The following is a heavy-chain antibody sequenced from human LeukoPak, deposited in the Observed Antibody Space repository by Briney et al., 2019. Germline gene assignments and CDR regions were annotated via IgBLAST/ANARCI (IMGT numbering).Heavy chain of an antibody. CDR3: ARDWDCTSARCNDCFDH. CDR2: ISTNSGKT. Sequence: ASVKVSCKTSGYTLTSYGVSWVRQAPGQGLEWMLCISTNSGKTNYAQRIQGRVTMTTDTAATTVYMELRSLRSEDTAVYYCARDWDCTSARCNDCFDHWGQGTQVTVSS. J-gene: IGHJ4*02. CDR1: GYTLTSYG. D-gene: IGHD2-8*02. V-gene: IGHV1-18*01.